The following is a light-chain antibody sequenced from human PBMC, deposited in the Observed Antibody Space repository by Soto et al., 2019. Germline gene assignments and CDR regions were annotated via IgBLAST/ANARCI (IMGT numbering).Light chain of an antibody. CDR1: QSISDT. J-gene: IGKJ4*01. CDR3: HQYGRSGLT. Sequence: EIVITQSPSTMSVSAGGRATLSCRASQSISDTLAWYQQKPGQAPRLLIHGASTRATGIPDRFSGSGSGTDFTLTISRLEPEDFAVYHCHQYGRSGLTFGGGTKVDI. CDR2: GAS. V-gene: IGKV3-20*01.